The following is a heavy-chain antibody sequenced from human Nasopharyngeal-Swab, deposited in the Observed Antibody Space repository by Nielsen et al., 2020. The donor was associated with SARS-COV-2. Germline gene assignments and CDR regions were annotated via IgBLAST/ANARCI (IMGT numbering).Heavy chain of an antibody. J-gene: IGHJ4*02. CDR1: GFTFSSYG. Sequence: GESLKISCVASGFTFSSYGMHWVRQAPGKGLEWVAFIRYDGSNKYYADSVKGRFTISRDNSKNTLYLQMNSLRAEDTAVYYCAKDSGLLWFGISDYWGQGTLVTVSS. V-gene: IGHV3-30*02. CDR3: AKDSGLLWFGISDY. D-gene: IGHD3-10*01. CDR2: IRYDGSNK.